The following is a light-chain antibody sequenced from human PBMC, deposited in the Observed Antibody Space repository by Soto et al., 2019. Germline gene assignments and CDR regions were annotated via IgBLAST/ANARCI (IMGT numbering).Light chain of an antibody. V-gene: IGLV1-44*01. CDR1: SSNIGSNT. J-gene: IGLJ3*02. Sequence: QSVLTQPPSASGTPGQRVTISCSGSSSNIGSNTVSWYQHLPGTAPKLLIYSNNQRPSGVPDRFSGSKSGTSASLAISGLRSEDEADYYCAAWDDSLSGHWVFGGGTKLTVL. CDR3: AAWDDSLSGHWV. CDR2: SNN.